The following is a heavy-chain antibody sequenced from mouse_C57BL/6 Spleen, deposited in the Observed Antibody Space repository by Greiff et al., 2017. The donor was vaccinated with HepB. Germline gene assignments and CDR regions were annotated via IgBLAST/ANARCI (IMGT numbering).Heavy chain of an antibody. Sequence: QVQLQQPGAELVRPGTSVKLSCKASGYTFTSYWMHWVKQRPGQGLEWIGVIDPSDSYTNYNQKFKGKATLTVDTSSSTAYMQLSSLTSEDSAVYYCARSSYYYGSSYDAMDYWGQGTSVTVSS. J-gene: IGHJ4*01. CDR3: ARSSYYYGSSYDAMDY. CDR1: GYTFTSYW. V-gene: IGHV1-59*01. CDR2: IDPSDSYT. D-gene: IGHD1-1*01.